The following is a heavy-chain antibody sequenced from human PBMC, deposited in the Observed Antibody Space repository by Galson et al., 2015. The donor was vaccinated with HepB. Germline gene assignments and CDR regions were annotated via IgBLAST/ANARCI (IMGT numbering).Heavy chain of an antibody. CDR2: INHSGST. D-gene: IGHD2-2*01. Sequence: ETLSLTCAVYGGSFSGYYWSWIRQPPGKGLEWIGEINHSGSTNYNPSLKSRVTISVDTSKNQFSLKLSSVTAAGTAVYYCARRVGQYQLLRYGRPGGDYYMDVWGKGTTVTVSS. CDR3: ARRVGQYQLLRYGRPGGDYYMDV. J-gene: IGHJ6*03. CDR1: GGSFSGYY. V-gene: IGHV4-34*01.